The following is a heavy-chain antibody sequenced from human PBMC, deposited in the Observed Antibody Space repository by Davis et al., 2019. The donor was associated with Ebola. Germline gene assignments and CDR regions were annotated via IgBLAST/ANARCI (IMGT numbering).Heavy chain of an antibody. Sequence: GESLKISCAASGFTFSSYSMNWVRQAPGKGLEWVSSISSSSSYIYYADSVKGRFTISRDNAKNSLYLQMNSPRAEDTAVYYCARSIGDTAMLEYPGNDYWGQGTLVTVSS. CDR2: ISSSSSYI. D-gene: IGHD5-18*01. CDR1: GFTFSSYS. J-gene: IGHJ4*02. V-gene: IGHV3-21*01. CDR3: ARSIGDTAMLEYPGNDY.